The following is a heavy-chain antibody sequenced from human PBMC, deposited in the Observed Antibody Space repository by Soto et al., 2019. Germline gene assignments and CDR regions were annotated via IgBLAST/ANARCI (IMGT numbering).Heavy chain of an antibody. V-gene: IGHV4-59*01. CDR2: VYYSGNT. Sequence: SETLSLTCTVSGGSISSYYWSWIRQPPGKELEWIGYVYYSGNTNYNPSLKSRVTMSVDTPRNRFSLKLSSVTAADTAVYYCARDPTHGNLFDYWGQGTLVTVSS. D-gene: IGHD4-4*01. J-gene: IGHJ4*02. CDR3: ARDPTHGNLFDY. CDR1: GGSISSYY.